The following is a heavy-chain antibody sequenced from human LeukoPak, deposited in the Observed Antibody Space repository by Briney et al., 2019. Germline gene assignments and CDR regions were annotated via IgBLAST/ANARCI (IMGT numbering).Heavy chain of an antibody. D-gene: IGHD3-10*01. CDR1: GGSFSGYY. V-gene: IGHV4-34*01. J-gene: IGHJ6*02. Sequence: SETLSLTCAVYGGSFSGYYWSWIRQPPGRGLEWIGEINHSGSTNYNPSLKSRVTISVDTSKNQFSLKLSSVTAADTAVYYCARTDPYYYGSGSYYYYGMDVWGQGTTVTVSS. CDR3: ARTDPYYYGSGSYYYYGMDV. CDR2: INHSGST.